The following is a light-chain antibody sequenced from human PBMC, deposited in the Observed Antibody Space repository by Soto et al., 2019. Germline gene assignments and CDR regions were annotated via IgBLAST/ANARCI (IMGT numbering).Light chain of an antibody. CDR1: QSVTSNY. Sequence: EIVLTQSPGTLSLSPGERATLSCRASQSVTSNYLAWYQQKPGQAPRLLICDASSRATGIPDRFSGSGSGTDFTLTIARLEPEDFAVYYCQQYGTSPYSFGQGTKVEIK. CDR3: QQYGTSPYS. V-gene: IGKV3-20*01. J-gene: IGKJ2*01. CDR2: DAS.